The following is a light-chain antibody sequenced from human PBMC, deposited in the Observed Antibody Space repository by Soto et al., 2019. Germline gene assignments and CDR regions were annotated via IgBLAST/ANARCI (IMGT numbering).Light chain of an antibody. Sequence: DIQMTQSPSTLSASVGDRVTITCRASRSISVWLAWYQQKPGKAPKLLIFDASSLESGVPSRFSGSGSGTEFTLTISSLNPDDFATYFCQQYNTFSWTFGQGTKVEIK. CDR1: RSISVW. CDR2: DAS. CDR3: QQYNTFSWT. V-gene: IGKV1-5*01. J-gene: IGKJ1*01.